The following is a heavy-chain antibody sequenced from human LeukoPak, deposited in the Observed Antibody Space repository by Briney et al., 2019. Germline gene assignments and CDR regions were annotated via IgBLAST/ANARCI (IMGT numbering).Heavy chain of an antibody. Sequence: SETLSLTCSVSGGSVSSTSYYWGWIRQPPGKGLEWIGSIYYSGSTYYNPSLKSRVTISIDTSKNQFSLRLRSVTAADTAVYYCARVTGYMIEDYFDYWGQGTLVTVCS. CDR1: GGSVSSTSYY. J-gene: IGHJ4*02. V-gene: IGHV4-39*07. CDR3: ARVTGYMIEDYFDY. CDR2: IYYSGST. D-gene: IGHD3-22*01.